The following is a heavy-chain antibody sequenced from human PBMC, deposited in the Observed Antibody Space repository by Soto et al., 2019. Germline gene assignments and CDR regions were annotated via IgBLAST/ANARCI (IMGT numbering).Heavy chain of an antibody. CDR2: IWYDGSNK. V-gene: IGHV3-33*01. CDR3: GRGMGVRGVIITGYYYYYMDV. J-gene: IGHJ6*03. Sequence: QVQLVESGGGVVQPGRSLRLSCAASGFTFSSYGIHWVRQAPGKGLEWVAVIWYDGSNKYYADSVKGRFTISRDNSKNSLYLQMNSLGAEDTAVYYCGRGMGVRGVIITGYYYYYMDVWVKGRTVTVSS. CDR1: GFTFSSYG. D-gene: IGHD3-10*01.